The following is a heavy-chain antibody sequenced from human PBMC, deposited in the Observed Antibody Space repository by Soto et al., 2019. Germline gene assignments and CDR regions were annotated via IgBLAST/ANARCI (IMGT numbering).Heavy chain of an antibody. CDR2: ISYSGST. V-gene: IGHV4-59*08. D-gene: IGHD6-19*01. Sequence: QVQLQESGPGLVKPSETLSLTCTVSGGSLSNYYWSWIRQPPGKGLEWIGYISYSGSTNYNPSLKSRVTMSIDTSNSHFSLKLTSVTAADAAVYYCARLSGSGWYTAAYWGQGTLVTVSS. CDR1: GGSLSNYY. J-gene: IGHJ4*02. CDR3: ARLSGSGWYTAAY.